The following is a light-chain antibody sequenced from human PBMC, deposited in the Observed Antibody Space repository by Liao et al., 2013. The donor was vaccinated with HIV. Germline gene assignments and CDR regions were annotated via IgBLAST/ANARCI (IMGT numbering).Light chain of an antibody. CDR3: QAWDSSTVV. V-gene: IGLV3-1*01. J-gene: IGLJ2*01. CDR2: QDS. Sequence: SYELTQPPSVSVAPGQTASITCYGDNLSNILGNKYLHWYLQRPGQSPVLVIYQDSKRPSGIPARFSGSNSGNTATLTISGTQAMDEADYYCQAWDSSTVVFGGGTKLTVL. CDR1: NLSNILGNKY.